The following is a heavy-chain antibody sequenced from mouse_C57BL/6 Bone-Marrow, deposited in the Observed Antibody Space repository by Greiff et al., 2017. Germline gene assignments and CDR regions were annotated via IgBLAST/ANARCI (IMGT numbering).Heavy chain of an antibody. J-gene: IGHJ2*01. D-gene: IGHD1-3*01. CDR3: ARWGVGDYFDY. CDR1: GYAFSSSW. Sequence: QVQQQQSGPELVKPGASVKISCKASGYAFSSSWMNWVKQRPGKGLEWIGRIYPGDGDTNYKGKFKGKATLTADKSSSTAYMQLSSLTSEDSAVYVCARWGVGDYFDYWGQGTTLTVSS. CDR2: IYPGDGDT. V-gene: IGHV1-82*01.